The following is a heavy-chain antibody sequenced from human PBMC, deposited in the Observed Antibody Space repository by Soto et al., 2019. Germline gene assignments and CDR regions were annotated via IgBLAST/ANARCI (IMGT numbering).Heavy chain of an antibody. CDR2: SYRGGNT. J-gene: IGHJ5*01. CDR1: GISVSSNS. CDR3: AKGYGAGSYFFDS. V-gene: IGHV3-53*01. Sequence: EVQLVESGGGLIKPGGSLRLSCAASGISVSSNSMTWVRQAPGKGLECVSVSYRGGNTYYADSVKGRFTISRDNFKNTFYLQMNSLRAEDTAVYYCAKGYGAGSYFFDSWGQGTLVTVSS. D-gene: IGHD3-10*01.